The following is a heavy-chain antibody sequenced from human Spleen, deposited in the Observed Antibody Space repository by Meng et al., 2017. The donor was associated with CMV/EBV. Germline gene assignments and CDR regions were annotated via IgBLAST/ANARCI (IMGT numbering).Heavy chain of an antibody. CDR2: INPNSGGT. CDR1: GYTFTSYG. V-gene: IGHV1-2*02. D-gene: IGHD3-3*02. CDR3: ARGMLIAIFGVAPDSDV. Sequence: ASVKVSCKASGYTFTSYGISWVRQAPGQGLEWMGWINPNSGGTNFVQKFQGRVTMTRDTSITTAYMELSSLKSDDTGVYYCARGMLIAIFGVAPDSDVWGQGTTVTVSS. J-gene: IGHJ6*02.